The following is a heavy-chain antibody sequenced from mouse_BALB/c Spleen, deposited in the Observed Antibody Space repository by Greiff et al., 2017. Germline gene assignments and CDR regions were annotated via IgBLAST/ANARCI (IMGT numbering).Heavy chain of an antibody. CDR3: RPSFAY. D-gene: IGHD6-1*01. CDR1: GYTFTSYW. V-gene: IGHV1-7*01. CDR2: INPSTGYT. Sequence: VQLQQSGAELAKPGASVKMSCKASGYTFTSYWMHWVKQRPGQGLEWIGYINPSTGYTEYNQKFKDKATLTADKSSSTAYMQLSSLTSEDSAVYYCRPSFAYWGQGTLVTVSA. J-gene: IGHJ3*01.